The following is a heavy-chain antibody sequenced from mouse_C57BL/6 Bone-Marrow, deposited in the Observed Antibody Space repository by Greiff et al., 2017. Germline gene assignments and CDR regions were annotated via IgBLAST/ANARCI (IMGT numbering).Heavy chain of an antibody. CDR2: IYPRDGST. J-gene: IGHJ1*03. D-gene: IGHD1-1*01. V-gene: IGHV1-85*01. Sequence: QVQLQQSGPELVKPGASVKLSCKASGYTFTSYDINWVKQRPGQGLEWIGWIYPRDGSTKYNEKFKGKATLTVDTSSSTAYMELHSLTSEDSAVYFCAGDYGSSYGYVDVEGRGTAVTVSS. CDR3: AGDYGSSYGYVDV. CDR1: GYTFTSYD.